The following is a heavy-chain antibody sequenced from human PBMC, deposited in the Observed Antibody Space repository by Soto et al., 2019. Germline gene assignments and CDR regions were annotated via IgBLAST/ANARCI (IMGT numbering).Heavy chain of an antibody. CDR2: INVGNGNT. CDR3: ARSVAAAPSDY. D-gene: IGHD2-15*01. Sequence: QVQLVQSGAEVKKPGASVKVSCEASGYTFTSYAIHWVRQAPGQRLEWMGWINVGNGNTKYSQKFQGRVTITRDTSASTAYMELSSLRSEDTAVYYWARSVAAAPSDYWGQGTLVTVSS. J-gene: IGHJ4*02. CDR1: GYTFTSYA. V-gene: IGHV1-3*01.